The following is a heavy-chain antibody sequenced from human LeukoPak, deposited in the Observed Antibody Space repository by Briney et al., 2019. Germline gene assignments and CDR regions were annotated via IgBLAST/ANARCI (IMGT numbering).Heavy chain of an antibody. CDR2: ISSSGSTI. Sequence: GGSLRLSCVASEFTFSSYEMNWVRQAPGKGLEWVSYISSSGSTIYSADSAKGRFTISRDNAKNSLYLQMNSLRAEDTAVYCCARGNNWAFDYWGQGTLVTVSS. D-gene: IGHD1-20*01. CDR3: ARGNNWAFDY. V-gene: IGHV3-48*03. CDR1: EFTFSSYE. J-gene: IGHJ4*02.